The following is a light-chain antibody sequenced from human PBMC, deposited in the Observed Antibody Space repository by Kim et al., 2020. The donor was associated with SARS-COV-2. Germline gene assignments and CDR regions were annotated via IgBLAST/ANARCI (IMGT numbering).Light chain of an antibody. CDR1: SSGVGHYNF. Sequence: GQSVTISGTGTSSGVGHYNFVSRYQQHPGKAPKLMIYEVSKRPSGVPDRFSGSKSGNTASLTVSGLQAEDEADYYCSSYAGSNNLVFGGGTKLTVL. CDR3: SSYAGSNNLV. CDR2: EVS. J-gene: IGLJ2*01. V-gene: IGLV2-8*01.